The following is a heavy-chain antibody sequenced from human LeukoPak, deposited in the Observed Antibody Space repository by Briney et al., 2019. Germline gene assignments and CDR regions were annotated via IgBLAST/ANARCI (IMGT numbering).Heavy chain of an antibody. J-gene: IGHJ3*02. D-gene: IGHD6-19*01. Sequence: PGRSLRLSCAASGFTFSTYAMHWVRQAPGKGLEWVAIISYDGTNKYYADSVKGRFTISRDNSKNTLYLQMNSLRAEDTAVYYCARDDPYSSGWYIVFDIWGQGTMVSVSS. CDR2: ISYDGTNK. CDR1: GFTFSTYA. CDR3: ARDDPYSSGWYIVFDI. V-gene: IGHV3-30-3*01.